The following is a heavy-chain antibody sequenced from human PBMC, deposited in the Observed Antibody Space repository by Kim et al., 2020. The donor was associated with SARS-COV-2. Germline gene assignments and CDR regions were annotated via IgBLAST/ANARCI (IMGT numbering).Heavy chain of an antibody. V-gene: IGHV4-59*08. CDR1: GGSISSYY. CDR3: ARLKRGGYSYGYAFDI. J-gene: IGHJ3*02. CDR2: IYYSGST. D-gene: IGHD5-18*01. Sequence: SETLSLTCTASGGSISSYYWSWIRQPPGKGLEWIGYIYYSGSTNYNPSLKSRVTISVDTSKNQFSLKLSTVTAADTAVYYCARLKRGGYSYGYAFDIWG.